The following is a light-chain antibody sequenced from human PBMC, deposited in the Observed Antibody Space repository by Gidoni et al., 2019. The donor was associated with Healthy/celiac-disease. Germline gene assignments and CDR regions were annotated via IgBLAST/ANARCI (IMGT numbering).Light chain of an antibody. J-gene: IGKJ1*01. Sequence: EIVLTHSPGTLSLSPGERATLSCRASQSVSSSYLAWYQQKPGQSPRLLISGASSRSTGIPDRISGSGAGTDITLTSSRLEDEDVAVYYWQQYGSSPTTFGQGTKVEIK. CDR1: QSVSSSY. CDR2: GAS. CDR3: QQYGSSPTT. V-gene: IGKV3-20*01.